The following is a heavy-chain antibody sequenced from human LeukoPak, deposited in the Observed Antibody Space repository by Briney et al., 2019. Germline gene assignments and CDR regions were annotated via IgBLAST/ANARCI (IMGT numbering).Heavy chain of an antibody. V-gene: IGHV1-18*01. J-gene: IGHJ5*02. CDR1: GYTFTSYG. Sequence: ASVKVSCKASGYTFTSYGISWVRQAPGQGLEWMGWISAYNGNTNYAQKFQGRVTMTTDTSTSTAYMELRSLRSDDTAVYYCARDAVVGAIGRWFDPWGQGTLVTVSS. CDR2: ISAYNGNT. CDR3: ARDAVVGAIGRWFDP. D-gene: IGHD1-26*01.